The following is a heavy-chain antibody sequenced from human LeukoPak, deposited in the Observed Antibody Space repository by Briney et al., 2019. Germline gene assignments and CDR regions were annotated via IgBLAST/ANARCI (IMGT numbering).Heavy chain of an antibody. CDR1: GFTVSSDY. V-gene: IGHV3-66*01. CDR2: IYSGGST. J-gene: IGHJ4*02. CDR3: ARDLGPTAPPFY. Sequence: RGPLRLSCTASGFTVSSDYMSWVRQAPGKGLEWVSVIYSGGSTYYADSVKGRFTISRDNSKNTLYLQMNSLRAEDTAVYYCARDLGPTAPPFYWGQGTLVTVSS. D-gene: IGHD4-11*01.